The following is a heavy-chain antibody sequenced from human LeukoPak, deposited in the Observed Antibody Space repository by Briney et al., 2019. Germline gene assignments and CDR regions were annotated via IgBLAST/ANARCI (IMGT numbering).Heavy chain of an antibody. Sequence: PSETLSLTCAVYGGSFSGDFWSWIRQSPGKGLEWIGEINHGGSTTYNPSLQSRVTMSVDTSTNQISLKVTSVTAADTAVYYCARRTAASPYYFDYWGQGTLVTVSS. CDR2: INHGGST. CDR1: GGSFSGDF. D-gene: IGHD2-21*02. V-gene: IGHV4-34*01. CDR3: ARRTAASPYYFDY. J-gene: IGHJ4*02.